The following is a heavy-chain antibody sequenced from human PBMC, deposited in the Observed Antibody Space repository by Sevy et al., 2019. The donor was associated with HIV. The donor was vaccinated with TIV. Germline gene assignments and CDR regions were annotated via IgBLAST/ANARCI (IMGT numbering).Heavy chain of an antibody. V-gene: IGHV3-43*01. Sequence: GGSLILSCAASGFTFDDYTMHWVRQAPGKGLEWVSLISWDGGSTYYADSVKGRFTISRDNSKNSLYLQMNSLRTEDTALYYCAKVGSKRLNYDAFDIWGQGTMVTVSS. J-gene: IGHJ3*02. D-gene: IGHD1-7*01. CDR3: AKVGSKRLNYDAFDI. CDR1: GFTFDDYT. CDR2: ISWDGGST.